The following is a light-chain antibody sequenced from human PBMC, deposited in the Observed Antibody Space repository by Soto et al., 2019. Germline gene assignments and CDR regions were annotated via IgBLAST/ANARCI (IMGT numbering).Light chain of an antibody. J-gene: IGKJ2*01. CDR3: LQHKSQPHS. CDR1: QGIRND. V-gene: IGKV1-17*01. CDR2: SAS. Sequence: DIQMTQSPSSLSTSVGNRITITCRASQGIRNDVGWYQQKPGRTPKRLIFSASSLQSGVSSRFSGSGSGTEFTPTINSLETEDFGSDYFLQHKSQPHSFDHRNKVEI.